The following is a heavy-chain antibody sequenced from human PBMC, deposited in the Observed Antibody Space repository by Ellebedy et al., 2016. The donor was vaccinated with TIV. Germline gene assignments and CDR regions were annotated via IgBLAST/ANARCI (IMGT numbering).Heavy chain of an antibody. CDR2: ISSSGSYI. V-gene: IGHV3-21*01. J-gene: IGHJ4*02. CDR3: APSIFGVVVPPHD. CDR1: GFNLNTYS. Sequence: GESLKISXAASGFNLNTYSMNWVRQAPGKGLEWVSSISSSGSYIHYADSVKGRFTISRDNAKNSLYLQMNSLRVEDTAVYYCAPSIFGVVVPPHDWGQGTLVTVSS. D-gene: IGHD3-3*01.